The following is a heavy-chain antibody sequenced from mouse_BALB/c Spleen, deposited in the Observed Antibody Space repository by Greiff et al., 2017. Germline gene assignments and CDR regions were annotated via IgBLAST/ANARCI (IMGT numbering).Heavy chain of an antibody. D-gene: IGHD1-1*01. V-gene: IGHV1-18*01. Sequence: VQLQQSGPELVKPGASMKISCKASGYSFTGYTMNWVKQSRGKNLEWIGLINPYNGGTSYNQKFKGKATLTVDKSSSTAYMELLSLTSEDSAVYYCAREGVIYYYGSSPFDYWGQGTTLTVSS. CDR1: GYSFTGYT. CDR2: INPYNGGT. CDR3: AREGVIYYYGSSPFDY. J-gene: IGHJ2*01.